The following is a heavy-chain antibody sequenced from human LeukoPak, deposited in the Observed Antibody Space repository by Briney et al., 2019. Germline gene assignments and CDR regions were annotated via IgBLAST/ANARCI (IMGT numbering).Heavy chain of an antibody. V-gene: IGHV1-46*01. CDR3: ATSIAVAGAYDAFDI. Sequence: GASVKVSCKASGYTFTSYYMHWVRQAPGQGLEWMGIINPSGGSTSYAQKFQGRVTMTRDTSTSTVYMELSSLRSEDTAVYYCATSIAVAGAYDAFDIWGQRTMVTVSS. J-gene: IGHJ3*02. CDR2: INPSGGST. D-gene: IGHD6-19*01. CDR1: GYTFTSYY.